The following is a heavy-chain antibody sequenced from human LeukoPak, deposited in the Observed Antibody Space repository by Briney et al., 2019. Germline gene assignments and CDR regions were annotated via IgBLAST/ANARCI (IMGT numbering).Heavy chain of an antibody. J-gene: IGHJ4*02. CDR2: IFYTVDS. D-gene: IGHD2-21*01. V-gene: IGHV4-59*08. CDR1: GVSSSSSY. Sequence: SETLSLTCAVSGVSSSSSYWSWIRQPPGQGLEWVGCIFYTVDSNHNPSFKSRVSVSLDTSNEQISLKLYSVTAADTAVYYCARHRFASPLDSWGQGTLVTVSS. CDR3: ARHRFASPLDS.